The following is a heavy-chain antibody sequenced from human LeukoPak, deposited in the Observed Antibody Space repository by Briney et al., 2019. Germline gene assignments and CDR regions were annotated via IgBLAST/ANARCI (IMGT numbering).Heavy chain of an antibody. CDR3: ARRGIWDLQIDNWFDP. V-gene: IGHV4-39*01. D-gene: IGHD3-16*01. J-gene: IGHJ5*02. Sequence: SETLSLTCSISGDSITTNGYWGGWVRQSPGKGLEWIGSSYSSGNSYYNPSLTTRATISPDTSKNQYSMRLTSVTAADTVIYYCARRGIWDLQIDNWFDPWGQGILVIVSS. CDR2: SYSSGNS. CDR1: GDSITTNGYW.